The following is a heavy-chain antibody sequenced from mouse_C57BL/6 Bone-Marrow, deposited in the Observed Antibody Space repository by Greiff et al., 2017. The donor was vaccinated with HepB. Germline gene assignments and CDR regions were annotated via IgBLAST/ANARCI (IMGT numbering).Heavy chain of an antibody. CDR2: INPNNGGT. J-gene: IGHJ3*01. CDR3: ANYGSSYPFAY. D-gene: IGHD1-1*01. Sequence: EVQLQQSGPELVKPGASVKMSCKASGYTFTDYNMHWVKQSHGKSLEWIGYINPNNGGTSYNQKFKGKATLTVNKASSTAYMELRSLTSEDAAVYYCANYGSSYPFAYWGQGTLVTVSA. CDR1: GYTFTDYN. V-gene: IGHV1-22*01.